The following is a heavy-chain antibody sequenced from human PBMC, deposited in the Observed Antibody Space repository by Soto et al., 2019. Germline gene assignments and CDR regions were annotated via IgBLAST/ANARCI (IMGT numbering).Heavy chain of an antibody. Sequence: SETLSLTCTVAGASISNYYWSWIRQPPGKGLEWIGYISYSGSTNYNPSLRGRVTISLDTSKNQFSLKLSSVAATDTAVYYCARHYYTDPFDYWGQGTPVTVSS. CDR3: ARHYYTDPFDY. CDR1: GASISNYY. D-gene: IGHD3-22*01. V-gene: IGHV4-59*08. CDR2: ISYSGST. J-gene: IGHJ4*02.